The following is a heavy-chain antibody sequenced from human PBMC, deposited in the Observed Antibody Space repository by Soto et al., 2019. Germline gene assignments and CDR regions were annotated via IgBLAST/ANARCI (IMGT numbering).Heavy chain of an antibody. V-gene: IGHV1-2*02. CDR2: INPNSGGT. CDR1: GYTFTGDY. D-gene: IGHD6-13*01. CDR3: ARDRRVAAVLRAWFDP. Sequence: ASVKGCCKASGYTFTGDYMHWVRQAPGQGLEWMGWINPNSGGTNYAQKFQGRVTMTRDTSISTAYMELSRLRSDDTAVYYCARDRRVAAVLRAWFDPWGQGTLVTVSS. J-gene: IGHJ5*02.